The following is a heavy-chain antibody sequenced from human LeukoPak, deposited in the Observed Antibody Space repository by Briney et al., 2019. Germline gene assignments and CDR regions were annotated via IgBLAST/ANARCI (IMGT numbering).Heavy chain of an antibody. Sequence: SVKVSCKASGGTFSSYAISWVRQAPGQGLEWMGGIIPIFGTANYAQKFQGRVTITADKSTSTAYMELSSLRSEDTAVYYCASGDYDYVWGSYRDVDYWGQGTLVTVSS. J-gene: IGHJ4*02. V-gene: IGHV1-69*06. CDR2: IIPIFGTA. CDR3: ASGDYDYVWGSYRDVDY. D-gene: IGHD3-16*02. CDR1: GGTFSSYA.